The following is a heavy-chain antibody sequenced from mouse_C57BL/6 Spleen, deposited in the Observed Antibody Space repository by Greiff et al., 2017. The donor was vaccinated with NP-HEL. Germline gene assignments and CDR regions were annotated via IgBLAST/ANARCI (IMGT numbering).Heavy chain of an antibody. D-gene: IGHD2-2*01. CDR1: GYAFSSSW. J-gene: IGHJ4*01. V-gene: IGHV1-82*01. CDR3: AMVTGEGYAMDY. CDR2: IYPGDGDT. Sequence: QVQLQQSGPELVKPGASVKISCKASGYAFSSSWMNWVKQRPGKGLEWIGRIYPGDGDTNYNGKFKGKATLTADKSSSTAYMQLSSLTSEDSAVYFCAMVTGEGYAMDYWGQGTSVTVAS.